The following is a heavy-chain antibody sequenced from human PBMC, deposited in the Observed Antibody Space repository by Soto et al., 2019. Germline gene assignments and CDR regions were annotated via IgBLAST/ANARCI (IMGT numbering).Heavy chain of an antibody. J-gene: IGHJ5*02. Sequence: SETLSLTCTVSGGSISSGGYYWSWIRQHPGKGLEWIGYIYYSGNTYYNPSLRSRVTMPVDTSKNQFSLKLNSVTAADTAVYYCARGVTAKAPLFDPWGQGTLVTVSS. D-gene: IGHD3-16*01. CDR3: ARGVTAKAPLFDP. CDR1: GGSISSGGYY. V-gene: IGHV4-31*03. CDR2: IYYSGNT.